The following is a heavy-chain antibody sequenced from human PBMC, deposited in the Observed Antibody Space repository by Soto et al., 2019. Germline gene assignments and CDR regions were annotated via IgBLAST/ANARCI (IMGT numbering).Heavy chain of an antibody. V-gene: IGHV3-48*02. D-gene: IGHD6-6*01. CDR2: ISRSGSLN. CDR3: ARDLEYSSSWYYYYGLDV. CDR1: GFSFSDYS. J-gene: IGHJ6*02. Sequence: GGSLRLSCAASGFSFSDYSMNWVRQAPGKGLEWLSYISRSGSLNYYADSVKGRFTISRDNAKNSLYLEMNSVRDEDTAMYYCARDLEYSSSWYYYYGLDVWGHGTTVTVYS.